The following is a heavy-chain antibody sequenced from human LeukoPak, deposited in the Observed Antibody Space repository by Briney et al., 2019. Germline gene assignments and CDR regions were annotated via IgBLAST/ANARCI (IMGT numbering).Heavy chain of an antibody. CDR2: IIPMFGTV. CDR3: ARGRCSSTSCYSDY. D-gene: IGHD2-2*01. J-gene: IGHJ4*02. Sequence: WASVKVSCKASGGTFSSYAISWVRQAPGQGLEWMGGIIPMFGTVKYAQKFQGRVTITADESTSTAYMELSSLRSEDTAVYYCARGRCSSTSCYSDYWGQGTLVTVSS. CDR1: GGTFSSYA. V-gene: IGHV1-69*13.